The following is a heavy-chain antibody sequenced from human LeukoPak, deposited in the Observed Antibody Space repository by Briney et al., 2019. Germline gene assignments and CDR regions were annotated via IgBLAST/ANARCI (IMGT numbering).Heavy chain of an antibody. D-gene: IGHD3-22*01. V-gene: IGHV3-21*01. Sequence: GGSLRLSCAASGFTFSSYSMNWVRQAPGKGLEWVSAISSDSNYIYYADSVKGRFTISRDNAKNSLYLQMNSLRAEDTAVYYCARDRARVSDYWGQGTLVTVSS. CDR3: ARDRARVSDY. CDR1: GFTFSSYS. CDR2: ISSDSNYI. J-gene: IGHJ4*02.